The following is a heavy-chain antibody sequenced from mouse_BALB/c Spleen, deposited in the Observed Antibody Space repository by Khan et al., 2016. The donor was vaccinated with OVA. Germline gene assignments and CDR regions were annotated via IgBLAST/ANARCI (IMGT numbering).Heavy chain of an antibody. V-gene: IGHV1S136*01. D-gene: IGHD1-1*01. Sequence: VRLQQSGLELVKPGASVKMSCKASGYTFTNYVMNWVKQKPGQGLEWIGYINPYNDGTKYNEKFKGKATLTSDRSSRTAFMELSSLTSEDSAVYYCARYGSSPYYAMDYWGQGTSVTVSS. CDR2: INPYNDGT. CDR1: GYTFTNYV. J-gene: IGHJ4*01. CDR3: ARYGSSPYYAMDY.